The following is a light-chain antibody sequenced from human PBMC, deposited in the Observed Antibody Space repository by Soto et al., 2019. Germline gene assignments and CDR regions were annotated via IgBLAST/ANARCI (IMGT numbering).Light chain of an antibody. CDR1: NANIGVNI. J-gene: IGLJ3*02. Sequence: QSVLTQPPSAPEAPGQRITISCSGSNANIGVNIVNWYQQLPGSAPKLLIYTNDQRPSVVPDRFSGSKSGTSASLAISGLQSDDEADYYCAAWTGSLNGGVFVGGTKLTVL. V-gene: IGLV1-44*01. CDR2: TND. CDR3: AAWTGSLNGGV.